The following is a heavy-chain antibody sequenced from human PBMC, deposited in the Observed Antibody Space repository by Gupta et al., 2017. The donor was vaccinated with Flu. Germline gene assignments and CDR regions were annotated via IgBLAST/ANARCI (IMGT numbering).Heavy chain of an antibody. CDR2: IRSKAYGGTT. CDR3: TRDSYSPDYYYDSSGYYPYFQH. J-gene: IGHJ1*01. V-gene: IGHV3-49*03. CDR1: GFTFGDYA. Sequence: EVQLVESGGGLVQPGRSLRLSCTASGFTFGDYAMSWFRQAPGKGLEWVGFIRSKAYGGTTEYAASVKGRFTISRDDSKSIAYLQMNSLKTEDTAVYYCTRDSYSPDYYYDSSGYYPYFQHWGQGTLVTVSS. D-gene: IGHD3-22*01.